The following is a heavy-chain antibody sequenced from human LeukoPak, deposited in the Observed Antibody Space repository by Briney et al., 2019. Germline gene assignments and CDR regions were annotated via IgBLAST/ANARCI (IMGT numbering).Heavy chain of an antibody. J-gene: IGHJ4*02. D-gene: IGHD3-22*01. V-gene: IGHV1-2*06. Sequence: ASVKVSCKASGYTFTGYYMHWVRQAPGQGLEWMGRINPNSGGTNYAQKFQGRVTMTRDTSISTAYMELSRPRSDDTAVYYCARNYYDSSGYYTDYWGQGTLVTVSS. CDR2: INPNSGGT. CDR3: ARNYYDSSGYYTDY. CDR1: GYTFTGYY.